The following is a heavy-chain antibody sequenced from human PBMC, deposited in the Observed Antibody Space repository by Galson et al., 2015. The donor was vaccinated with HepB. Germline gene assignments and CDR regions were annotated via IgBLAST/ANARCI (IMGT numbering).Heavy chain of an antibody. V-gene: IGHV3-21*01. CDR2: ISSSSSYI. D-gene: IGHD2-15*01. J-gene: IGHJ6*02. CDR1: GFTFSSYS. CDR3: ARDVVAATMDV. Sequence: SLRLSCAASGFTFSSYSMNWVRQAPGKGLEWVSSISSSSSYIYYADSVKGRFTISRDNAKNSLYLQMNSLRAEDTAVYYCARDVVAATMDVWGQGTTVTVSS.